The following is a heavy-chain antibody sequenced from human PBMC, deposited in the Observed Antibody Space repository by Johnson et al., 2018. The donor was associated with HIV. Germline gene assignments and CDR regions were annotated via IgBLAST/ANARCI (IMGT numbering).Heavy chain of an antibody. J-gene: IGHJ3*01. D-gene: IGHD4-17*01. CDR2: IQYDGKNK. CDR3: TKDHDYGDAFDL. V-gene: IGHV3-30*02. Sequence: QVQLVESGGGVVQPGRSLRLSCAASGFTFSSYDMHWVRQSPGRWLEEVAFIQYDGKNKYYADSVKGRFTISRDNSKNTLFLQMSSLRTEDTAVYYCTKDHDYGDAFDLWGQGSMVTVSS. CDR1: GFTFSSYD.